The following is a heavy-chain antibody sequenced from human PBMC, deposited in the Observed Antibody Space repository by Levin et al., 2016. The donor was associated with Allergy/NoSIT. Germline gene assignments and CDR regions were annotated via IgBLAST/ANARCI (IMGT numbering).Heavy chain of an antibody. J-gene: IGHJ4*02. V-gene: IGHV3-23*01. CDR3: ATHGLVVVPYYFDY. CDR2: ISGSGGNT. CDR1: GFTFSSFA. D-gene: IGHD3-22*01. Sequence: GESLKISCAASGFTFSSFAMTWVRQAPGKGLEWVSSISGSGGNTYYAKSVKGRFTISRDNSKNTLYLQVHSLRAEDTAVYYCATHGLVVVPYYFDYWGQGTLVTVSS.